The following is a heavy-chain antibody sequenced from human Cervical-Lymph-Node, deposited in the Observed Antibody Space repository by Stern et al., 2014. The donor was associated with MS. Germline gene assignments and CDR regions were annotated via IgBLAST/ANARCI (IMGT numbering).Heavy chain of an antibody. J-gene: IGHJ6*02. V-gene: IGHV1-69*09. CDR1: GDTFSSYS. CDR2: ITPILGLA. Sequence: VHLVESGTEVKKPGSSVKVSCKASGDTFSSYSFSWVRQAPGQGLEWMGRITPILGLANYPQKFQGRVTITADKSTNTAHMELSSLRSEDTAVYYCARSHQDRNYYYGLDVWGQGTTVTVSS. CDR3: ARSHQDRNYYYGLDV. D-gene: IGHD2-15*01.